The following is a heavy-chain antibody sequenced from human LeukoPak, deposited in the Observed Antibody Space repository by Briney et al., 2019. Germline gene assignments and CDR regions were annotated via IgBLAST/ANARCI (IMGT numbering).Heavy chain of an antibody. Sequence: GGSLRLSCAASGFTFSSYAMHWVRQAPGKGLEWVAVISYDGSNKYYADSVKGRFTISRDNSKNTLYLQMNSLRAEDTAVYYCARKSGGYFSAYYYGMDVWGQGTTVTVSS. CDR3: ARKSGGYFSAYYYGMDV. J-gene: IGHJ6*02. CDR1: GFTFSSYA. V-gene: IGHV3-30-3*01. CDR2: ISYDGSNK. D-gene: IGHD1-26*01.